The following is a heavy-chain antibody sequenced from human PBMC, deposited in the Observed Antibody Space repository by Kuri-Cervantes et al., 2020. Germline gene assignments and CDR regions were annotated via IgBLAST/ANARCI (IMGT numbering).Heavy chain of an antibody. J-gene: IGHJ4*02. Sequence: GESLKIPCAASGFTFSSYDMHWVRQATGKGLEWVSAIGTAGDTYYPGSVKGRFTISRENAKNSLYLQMNSLRAEDTALYYCARMFPTAFCGGDCYFDFWGQGTLVTVSS. V-gene: IGHV3-13*01. D-gene: IGHD2-21*02. CDR1: GFTFSSYD. CDR3: ARMFPTAFCGGDCYFDF. CDR2: IGTAGDT.